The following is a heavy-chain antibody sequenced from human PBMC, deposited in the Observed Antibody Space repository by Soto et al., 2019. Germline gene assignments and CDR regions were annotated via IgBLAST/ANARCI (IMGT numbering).Heavy chain of an antibody. J-gene: IGHJ4*02. CDR2: INHRGNT. Sequence: PSETLSLTWNVAGASISNTFDYWGWIRQPPGKGLEWIGSINHRGNTYYNPSLKSRVTISVDTSKNQFFLKLRSVTVADTAVYFCGRLWDHWGQGTLVTVSS. CDR3: GRLWDH. V-gene: IGHV4-39*01. CDR1: GASISNTFDY. D-gene: IGHD3-10*01.